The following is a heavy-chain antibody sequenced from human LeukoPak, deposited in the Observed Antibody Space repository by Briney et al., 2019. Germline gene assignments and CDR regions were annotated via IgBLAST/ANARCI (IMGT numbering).Heavy chain of an antibody. CDR1: GGSISSSSYY. CDR2: IYYSGST. Sequence: SETLSLTCTVSGGSISSSSYYWGWIRQPPGKGLEWIGSIYYSGSTYYNPSLKSRVTISVDTSKNQFSLKLSSVTAADTAVYYCARGLAARLKGYYYYYMNVWGKGTTVTVSS. D-gene: IGHD6-6*01. CDR3: ARGLAARLKGYYYYYMNV. V-gene: IGHV4-39*07. J-gene: IGHJ6*03.